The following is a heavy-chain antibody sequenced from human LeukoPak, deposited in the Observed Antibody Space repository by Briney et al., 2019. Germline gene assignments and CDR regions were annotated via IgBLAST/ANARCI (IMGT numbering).Heavy chain of an antibody. D-gene: IGHD2/OR15-2a*01. Sequence: SVKVSCKASGYTFTSYGISWVRQAPGQGLEWMGGIIPIFGTANYAQKFQGRVTITADESTSTAYMELSSLRSEDTAVYYCARVRFPRLSYYYYYYMDVWGKGTTVTISS. CDR1: GYTFTSYG. V-gene: IGHV1-69*13. CDR3: ARVRFPRLSYYYYYYMDV. J-gene: IGHJ6*03. CDR2: IIPIFGTA.